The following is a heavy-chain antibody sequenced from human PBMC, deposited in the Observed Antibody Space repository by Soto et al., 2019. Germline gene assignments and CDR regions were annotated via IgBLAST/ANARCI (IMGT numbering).Heavy chain of an antibody. D-gene: IGHD1-7*01. V-gene: IGHV4-4*07. Sequence: SETLSLTCTVSSGSINSFYWAWMRQPAGKGLEWIGRIHSSGTTNFNPSLSSRVTMSVDPSKNQFSLRLTSVTAADTAVYYCARDRIIGTSYSDYWGQGILVTVSS. CDR3: ARDRIIGTSYSDY. J-gene: IGHJ4*02. CDR1: SGSINSFY. CDR2: IHSSGTT.